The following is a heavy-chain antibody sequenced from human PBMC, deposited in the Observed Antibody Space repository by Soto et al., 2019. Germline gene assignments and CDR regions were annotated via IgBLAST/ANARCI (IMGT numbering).Heavy chain of an antibody. J-gene: IGHJ4*02. D-gene: IGHD2-2*01. CDR2: ISYSGST. V-gene: IGHV4-34*01. CDR3: ARDLGARYCISTSCYFDY. Sequence: PSETLSLTCAVYGGSFSGYYWTWIRQSPGKGLEWIGQISYSGSTNYNPSLKSRVFISIGTSNNQFFLELTSVTAADTAVYYCARDLGARYCISTSCYFDYWAQGTLVTVSS. CDR1: GGSFSGYY.